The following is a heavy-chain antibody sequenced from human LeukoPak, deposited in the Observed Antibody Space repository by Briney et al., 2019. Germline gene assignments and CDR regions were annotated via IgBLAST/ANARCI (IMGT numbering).Heavy chain of an antibody. CDR3: ARVSTMVRGVIGNY. CDR1: GYTFTSYD. Sequence: ASVKVSCKASGYTFTSYDINWVRQGTGQGLEWMGWMNPNSGNTGYAQKFQGRVTMTRNTSISTAYMELSSLRSEDTAVYYCARVSTMVRGVIGNYWGQGTLVSVSS. V-gene: IGHV1-8*01. CDR2: MNPNSGNT. D-gene: IGHD3-10*01. J-gene: IGHJ4*02.